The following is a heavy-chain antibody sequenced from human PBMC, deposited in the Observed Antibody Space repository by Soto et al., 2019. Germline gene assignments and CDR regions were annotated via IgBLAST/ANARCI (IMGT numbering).Heavy chain of an antibody. CDR3: ARERRLGIDGMDV. V-gene: IGHV1-8*01. Sequence: QVQLVQSGAEVKKPGASVKVSCKASGYTFTSDDINWVRQATGQGLEWMGWMNRNSGNTGYAQKCQGRVTMTWNTAISTAYMELSSTRSEDTAVYYCARERRLGIDGMDVWGQGTTVTVSS. CDR1: GYTFTSDD. CDR2: MNRNSGNT. D-gene: IGHD7-27*01. J-gene: IGHJ6*02.